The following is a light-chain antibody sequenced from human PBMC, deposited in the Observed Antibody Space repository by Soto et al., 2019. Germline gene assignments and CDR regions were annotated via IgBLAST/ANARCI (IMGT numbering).Light chain of an antibody. CDR2: DVS. CDR3: QHYNSYSEA. Sequence: IVLTQSPATLSLSPGKRATLSCRASQNISSYLIWYQQKPGQAPRLLIYDVSNRATGIPDRFSGSGSGTDFTLTISSLQPDDFATYYCQHYNSYSEAFGQGTKVDIK. CDR1: QNISSY. V-gene: IGKV3-11*01. J-gene: IGKJ1*01.